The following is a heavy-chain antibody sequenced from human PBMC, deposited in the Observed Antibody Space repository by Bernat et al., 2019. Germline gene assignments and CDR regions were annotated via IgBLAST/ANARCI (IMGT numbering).Heavy chain of an antibody. Sequence: EVQLVESGGGFVQSGGSLRLSCVASGFSFSSYAMYWVRQAPGKGLEWVSAISGSGDSTYYADSVKGRFSISRDSSKNTLYLQLNSLRAEDTAIFCCARDVGPTVMVQGVISPWGQRTLVTVSS. V-gene: IGHV3-23*04. CDR1: GFSFSSYA. CDR3: ARDVGPTVMVQGVISP. D-gene: IGHD3-10*01. CDR2: ISGSGDST. J-gene: IGHJ5*02.